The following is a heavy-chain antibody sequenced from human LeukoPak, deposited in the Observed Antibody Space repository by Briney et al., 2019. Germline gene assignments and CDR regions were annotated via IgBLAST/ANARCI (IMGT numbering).Heavy chain of an antibody. CDR1: GFTFNTYA. D-gene: IGHD3-10*01. CDR3: ARGGGARPDF. CDR2: LSYDGSNK. Sequence: GGSLRLSCAASGFTFNTYAMHWVRQPPGKGLEWMAVLSYDGSNKWYADSVKGRFTISRDNAKNSLFLQMNSLRDEDTAVYYCARGGGARPDFWGQGTLVTVSS. V-gene: IGHV3-30-3*01. J-gene: IGHJ4*02.